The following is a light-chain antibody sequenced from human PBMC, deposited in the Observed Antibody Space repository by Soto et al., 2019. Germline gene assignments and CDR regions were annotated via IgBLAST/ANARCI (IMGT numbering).Light chain of an antibody. V-gene: IGLV2-14*01. Sequence: QSALTQPASVSGSPGQSITISCTGTSRDIGGYIYVSWYQHHPGKAPKLLIYEVTNRPSGISNRFSGSKSGNTASLTISGLQAEDEADYYCSSFTSTTIYVVFGGGTKLTVL. CDR3: SSFTSTTIYVV. CDR2: EVT. CDR1: SRDIGGYIY. J-gene: IGLJ2*01.